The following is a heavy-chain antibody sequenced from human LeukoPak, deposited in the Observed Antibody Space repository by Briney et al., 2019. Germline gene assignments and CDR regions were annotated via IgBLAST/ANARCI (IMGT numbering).Heavy chain of an antibody. CDR3: ASPAPTVTNENDAFDI. Sequence: GGSLRLSCAASGFTFSSYAMHWVRQAPGKGLEWVAVISYDGSNKYYADSVKGRFTISRDNSKNTLYLQMNSLRAEDTAVYYCASPAPTVTNENDAFDIWGQGTMVTVSS. D-gene: IGHD4-17*01. J-gene: IGHJ3*02. CDR1: GFTFSSYA. CDR2: ISYDGSNK. V-gene: IGHV3-30-3*01.